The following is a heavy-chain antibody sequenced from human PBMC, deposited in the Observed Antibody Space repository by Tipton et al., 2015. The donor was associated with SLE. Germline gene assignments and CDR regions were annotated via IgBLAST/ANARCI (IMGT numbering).Heavy chain of an antibody. Sequence: LRLSCTVSSGSISSGGYYWTWIRQPPGKGLEWIGSIYHSGSTYYNPSLKSRISISVDTSKNQFSLKLSSVTAADTAVYYCARGRFEYSSLLLDYWGQGTLGTVSS. J-gene: IGHJ4*02. CDR2: IYHSGST. CDR1: SGSISSGGYY. CDR3: ARGRFEYSSLLLDY. V-gene: IGHV4-31*03. D-gene: IGHD6-6*01.